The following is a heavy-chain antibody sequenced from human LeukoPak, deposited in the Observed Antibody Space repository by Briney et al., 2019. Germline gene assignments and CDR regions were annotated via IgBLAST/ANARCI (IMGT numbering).Heavy chain of an antibody. V-gene: IGHV1-2*02. Sequence: APVKVSCKASGYTFTGYYMHWVRQAPGQGLEWMGWINPKSGGTNYAQKFQGRVTMTRDTSISTAYMELSRLRSDDTAVYYCARELADSSSSQYYYYYMDVWGKGTTVTVSS. CDR3: ARELADSSSSQYYYYYMDV. CDR2: INPKSGGT. D-gene: IGHD6-6*01. J-gene: IGHJ6*03. CDR1: GYTFTGYY.